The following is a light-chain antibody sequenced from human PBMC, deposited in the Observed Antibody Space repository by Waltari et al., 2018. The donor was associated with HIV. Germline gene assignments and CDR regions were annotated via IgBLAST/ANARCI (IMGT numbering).Light chain of an antibody. CDR3: QQRTNWPPYS. J-gene: IGKJ2*03. V-gene: IGKV3-11*01. Sequence: EIVLTQSPDTLSSSPGERATLSCRASQSVGSYLAWYQQKPGQAPRLLIYDASNRSTGIPARFSGSGSGTDFTLTISSLEPEDFAVYYCQQRTNWPPYSFGQGTKLEIK. CDR1: QSVGSY. CDR2: DAS.